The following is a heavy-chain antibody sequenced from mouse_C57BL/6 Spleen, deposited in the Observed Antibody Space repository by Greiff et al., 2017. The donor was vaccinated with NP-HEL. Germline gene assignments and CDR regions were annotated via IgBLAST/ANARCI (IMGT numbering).Heavy chain of an antibody. CDR2: IHPNSGST. CDR3: ARDSLGESSAFFAY. V-gene: IGHV1-64*01. D-gene: IGHD6-1*01. CDR1: GYTFTSYW. J-gene: IGHJ3*01. Sequence: VQLQQPGAELVKPGASVKLSCKASGYTFTSYWMHWVKQRPGQGLEWIGMIHPNSGSTNYNEKFKSKATLTVDKSSSTAYMQLSSLTSEDSAVYYCARDSLGESSAFFAYWGQGTLVTVSA.